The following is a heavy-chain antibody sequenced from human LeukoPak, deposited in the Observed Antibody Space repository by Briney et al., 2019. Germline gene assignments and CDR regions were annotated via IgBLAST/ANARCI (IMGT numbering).Heavy chain of an antibody. D-gene: IGHD3-16*01. V-gene: IGHV3-23*01. CDR3: ARGGGLDV. J-gene: IGHJ6*02. CDR2: ISVSGGTT. CDR1: GFTFSSCA. Sequence: GGSLRLSCAASGFTFSSCAMSWVRQAPGKGLEWVSAISVSGGTTSYADSVKGRFTISRDNAKNSLYLQMSNLRAEDTAVYFCARGGGLDVWGQGATVTVSS.